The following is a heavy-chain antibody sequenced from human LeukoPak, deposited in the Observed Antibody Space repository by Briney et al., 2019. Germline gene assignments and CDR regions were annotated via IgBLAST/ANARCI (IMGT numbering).Heavy chain of an antibody. CDR2: IKQDGSEK. CDR3: ARAGQEWFGELGFDQ. Sequence: GGSLRLSCTASGFTFSSYAMSWVRQAPGKGLEWVANIKQDGSEKNYAESVKGRFTISRDNAKNSLYLQTNSLRAEDTAVYYCARAGQEWFGELGFDQWGQGTLVIVSS. CDR1: GFTFSSYA. J-gene: IGHJ4*02. V-gene: IGHV3-7*01. D-gene: IGHD3-10*01.